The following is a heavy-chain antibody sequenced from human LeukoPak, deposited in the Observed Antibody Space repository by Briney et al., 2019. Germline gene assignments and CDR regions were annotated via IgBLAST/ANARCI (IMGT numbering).Heavy chain of an antibody. D-gene: IGHD2-2*01. V-gene: IGHV3-66*04. CDR1: GFTFSDYY. Sequence: GGSLRLSCAASGFTFSDYYMSWIRQAPGKGLEWVSAIYSGGTTYYADSVRGRFTISRDNSKNTLYLLMNSLRAEDTAMYHCARQTGESTNFDNWGQGTLVTVSS. CDR2: IYSGGTT. J-gene: IGHJ4*02. CDR3: ARQTGESTNFDN.